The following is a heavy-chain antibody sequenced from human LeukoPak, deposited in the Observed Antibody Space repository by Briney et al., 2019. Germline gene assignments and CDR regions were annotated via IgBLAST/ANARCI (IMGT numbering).Heavy chain of an antibody. D-gene: IGHD3-9*01. J-gene: IGHJ4*02. CDR1: GGSISSYY. CDR2: IYYSGST. Sequence: PSETLSLTCTVSGGSISSYYWSWIRQPPGKGLEWIGYIYYSGSTNYNPSLKSRVTISVDTSKNQFSLKLSSVTAADTAVYYCARGGTYDILTGFDYWGQGTLVTVSS. CDR3: ARGGTYDILTGFDY. V-gene: IGHV4-59*01.